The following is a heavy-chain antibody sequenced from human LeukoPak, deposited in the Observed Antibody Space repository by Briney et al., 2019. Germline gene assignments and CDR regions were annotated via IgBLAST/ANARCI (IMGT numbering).Heavy chain of an antibody. D-gene: IGHD3-22*01. CDR3: ATGVPPMIVVVRYYYYMYV. CDR2: IIPIFGTA. J-gene: IGHJ6*03. V-gene: IGHV1-69*13. Sequence: SVKVSCKPSGGTFSSYANSWVRQAPGQGLEWMGGIIPIFGTANYAQKFQGRVTITADESTSTAYMELSSLRSEDTAVYYCATGVPPMIVVVRYYYYMYVXGKGXXXXVXS. CDR1: GGTFSSYA.